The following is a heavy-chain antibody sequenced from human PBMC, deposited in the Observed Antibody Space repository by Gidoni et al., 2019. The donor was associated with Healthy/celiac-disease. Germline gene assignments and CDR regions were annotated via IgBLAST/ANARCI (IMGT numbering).Heavy chain of an antibody. V-gene: IGHV3-64D*08. CDR2: ISSNGGST. CDR3: VKPTYEYQLLYNAFDI. Sequence: EVQLVASGGGLVQPGGSLRLSCSASGFTFLNYAMPWVRQAPGKGLEYVSAISSNGGSTYYAGSVKGRFTISRDNSKNTLYLQMSSLRAEDTAVHYCVKPTYEYQLLYNAFDIWGQGTMVTVSS. J-gene: IGHJ3*02. CDR1: GFTFLNYA. D-gene: IGHD2-2*02.